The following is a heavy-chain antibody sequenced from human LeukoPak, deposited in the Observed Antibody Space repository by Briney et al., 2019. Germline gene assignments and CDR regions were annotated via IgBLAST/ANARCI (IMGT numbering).Heavy chain of an antibody. CDR1: GFTFRTYA. J-gene: IGHJ4*02. D-gene: IGHD3-16*01. Sequence: GGSLRLSCAASGFTFRTYAMSWVRQAPGKGLGWVSTIYESNSSTYYADSVRGRFTISRDNSKNTLYLQMNSLRAEDTAVYYCAKVNCLGWRDFDYWGQGTLVTVSS. V-gene: IGHV3-23*05. CDR3: AKVNCLGWRDFDY. CDR2: IYESNSST.